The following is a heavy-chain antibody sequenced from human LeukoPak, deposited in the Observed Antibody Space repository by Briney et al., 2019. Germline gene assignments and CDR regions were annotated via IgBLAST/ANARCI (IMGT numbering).Heavy chain of an antibody. J-gene: IGHJ4*02. Sequence: SETLSLTCTVSGGSISSYYWSWIRQPPGKGLEWIGEINHSGSTNYNPSLKSRVTISVDTSKNQFSLKLSSVTAADTAVYYCARRRSSSWYGDRYFDYWGQGTLVTVSS. V-gene: IGHV4-34*01. CDR3: ARRRSSSWYGDRYFDY. CDR1: GGSISSYY. CDR2: INHSGST. D-gene: IGHD6-13*01.